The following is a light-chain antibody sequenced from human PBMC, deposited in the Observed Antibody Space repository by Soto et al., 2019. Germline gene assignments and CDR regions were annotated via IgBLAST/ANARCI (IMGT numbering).Light chain of an antibody. Sequence: DIVMTQTPLSLSVTPGQSASISCKSSQTLLHSNGKSYLYWYLQKAGQAPQLLIYEVSNRFSGVPDRFSGGGSGTDFPLKISRVEAEDVGVYYCLQSLQFPLTFGGGTKVEIK. V-gene: IGKV2D-29*01. J-gene: IGKJ4*01. CDR2: EVS. CDR1: QTLLHSNGKSY. CDR3: LQSLQFPLT.